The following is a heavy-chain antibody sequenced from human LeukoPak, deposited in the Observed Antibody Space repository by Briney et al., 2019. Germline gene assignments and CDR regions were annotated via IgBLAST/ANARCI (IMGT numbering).Heavy chain of an antibody. CDR3: VRGFGYFQH. Sequence: SRTLSLTCAIYGDSVSSNSGAWNWIRQSPSRGLEWLGRTYYRSKWYNDYAVSVKSRITINPDTSKNQFSLQLNSVTPEDTAVYFCVRGFGYFQHWGQGTLVTVSS. J-gene: IGHJ1*01. CDR1: GDSVSSNSGA. V-gene: IGHV6-1*01. D-gene: IGHD3-10*01. CDR2: TYYRSKWYN.